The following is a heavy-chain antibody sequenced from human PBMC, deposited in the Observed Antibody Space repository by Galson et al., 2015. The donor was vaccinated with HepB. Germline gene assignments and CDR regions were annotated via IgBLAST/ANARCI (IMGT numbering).Heavy chain of an antibody. J-gene: IGHJ4*02. V-gene: IGHV3-23*01. D-gene: IGHD3-10*01. Sequence: SLRLSCAASGFTFSSYAMSWVRQAPGKGLEWVSAISGSGGSTYYADSVKGRFTISRDNSKNTLYLQMNSPRAEDTAVYYCAKARPGEFQVLTGRNLYYFDYWGQGTLVTVSS. CDR2: ISGSGGST. CDR1: GFTFSSYA. CDR3: AKARPGEFQVLTGRNLYYFDY.